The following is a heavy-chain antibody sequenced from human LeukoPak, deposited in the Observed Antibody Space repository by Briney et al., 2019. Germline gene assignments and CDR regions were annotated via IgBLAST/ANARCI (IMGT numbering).Heavy chain of an antibody. Sequence: GGSLRLSCAASGFTFSSYGMHWVRQAPGKGLEWVAVIWYDGSNKYYADSVKGRFTISRDNSKNTLYLQMNSLRAEDTAIYYCARGSIAALPPLAEYFQHWGQGTLVTVSS. CDR1: GFTFSSYG. CDR2: IWYDGSNK. CDR3: ARGSIAALPPLAEYFQH. D-gene: IGHD6-6*01. V-gene: IGHV3-33*08. J-gene: IGHJ1*01.